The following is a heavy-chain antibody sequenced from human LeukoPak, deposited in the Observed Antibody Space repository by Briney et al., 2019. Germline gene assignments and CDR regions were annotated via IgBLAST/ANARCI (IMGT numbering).Heavy chain of an antibody. CDR1: GFIFSSHV. V-gene: IGHV3-23*01. CDR2: ISGSGDIT. CDR3: AKDLGGTYYPFDY. Sequence: GGSLRLSCAASGFIFSSHVMSWVRQAPGKGLEWVSAISGSGDITSYADSVKGRFTISRDNSKNTLHPQMNSLRAEDTAVYYCAKDLGGTYYPFDYWAQGTLVTVSS. D-gene: IGHD1-26*01. J-gene: IGHJ4*02.